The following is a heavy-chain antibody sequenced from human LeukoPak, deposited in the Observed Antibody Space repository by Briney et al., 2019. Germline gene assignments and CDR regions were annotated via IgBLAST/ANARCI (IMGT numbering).Heavy chain of an antibody. J-gene: IGHJ2*01. CDR1: GFTFSSYA. D-gene: IGHD3-9*01. V-gene: IGHV3-23*01. CDR3: AKGGRRGPGSGYFEL. CDR2: IYEDGEGGGT. Sequence: PGGSLRLSCAAPGFTFSSYAMNWVRQAPGKGPEWVSVIYEDGEGGGTHYPDSVRGRFTISRDNSKNAVYLQMNNLRAEDTAMYFCAKGGRRGPGSGYFELWGRGTMVTVSS.